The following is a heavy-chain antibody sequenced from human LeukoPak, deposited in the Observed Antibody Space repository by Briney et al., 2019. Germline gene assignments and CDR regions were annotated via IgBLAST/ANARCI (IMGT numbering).Heavy chain of an antibody. Sequence: PSETLSLTCTVSGGSINNYYWNWIRQPPGKGLEWIGYIYSSGNTNYNPSLKSRVTISLDTSKNQFSLKLSSVTAADTAVYYCARSSYGDYDYYFDYWGQGTLVTVSS. D-gene: IGHD4-17*01. CDR3: ARSSYGDYDYYFDY. CDR2: IYSSGNT. V-gene: IGHV4-59*01. CDR1: GGSINNYY. J-gene: IGHJ4*02.